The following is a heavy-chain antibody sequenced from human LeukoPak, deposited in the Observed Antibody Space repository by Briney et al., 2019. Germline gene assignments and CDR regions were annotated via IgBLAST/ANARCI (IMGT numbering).Heavy chain of an antibody. D-gene: IGHD3-22*01. Sequence: SETLSLTCSVSGGSISSYYWSWIRQPPGKGLEWIGYIYYSGSTKYNPSLKSRVTISVDTSKNQFSLKLSSVTAADTAVYYCARVTGYMIEDYFDYWGQGTLVTVSS. V-gene: IGHV4-59*08. J-gene: IGHJ4*02. CDR1: GGSISSYY. CDR2: IYYSGST. CDR3: ARVTGYMIEDYFDY.